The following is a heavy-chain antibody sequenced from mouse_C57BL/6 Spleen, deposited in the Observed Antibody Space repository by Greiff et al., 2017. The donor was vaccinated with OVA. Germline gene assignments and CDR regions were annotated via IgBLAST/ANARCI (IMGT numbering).Heavy chain of an antibody. D-gene: IGHD2-5*01. CDR3: ARRSNYYFDY. CDR1: GFTFTSYT. V-gene: IGHV5-9*01. Sequence: EVKLVESGGGLVKPGGSLKLSCAASGFTFTSYTMSWVRQTPGKRLELVATISGGGGNTYYPDSVKGRFTISRDNAKNTLYLQMSSLRSEDTALYYCARRSNYYFDYWGQGTTLTVSS. CDR2: ISGGGGNT. J-gene: IGHJ2*01.